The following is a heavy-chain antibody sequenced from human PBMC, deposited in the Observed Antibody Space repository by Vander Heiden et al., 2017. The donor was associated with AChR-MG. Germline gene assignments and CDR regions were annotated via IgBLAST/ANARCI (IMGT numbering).Heavy chain of an antibody. V-gene: IGHV3-23*01. Sequence: EVQLLESGGGLVQPGGSLRPSFAASGFTFSSYAMSWVRQAPGKGLELVSAISGSGGSTYYADAVKGRFTISRDNSKNTLYLQMNSLRAEDTAVYYCAKDCGGDCFDYWGQGTLVTVSS. D-gene: IGHD2-21*02. CDR1: GFTFSSYA. CDR3: AKDCGGDCFDY. CDR2: ISGSGGST. J-gene: IGHJ4*02.